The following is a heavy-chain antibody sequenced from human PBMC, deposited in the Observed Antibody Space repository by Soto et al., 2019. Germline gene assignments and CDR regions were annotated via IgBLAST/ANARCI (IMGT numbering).Heavy chain of an antibody. CDR1: GFTFSSYE. J-gene: IGHJ6*04. D-gene: IGHD1-1*01. Sequence: GGSLRLSCAASGFTFSSYEMNWVRQAPGKGLEWVSYISSSGSTIYYADSVKGRFTISRDNAKNSLYLQMNSLRAEDKAVYYFAPERGDGNERGMDVWGXXXXVTVSX. CDR3: APERGDGNERGMDV. CDR2: ISSSGSTI. V-gene: IGHV3-48*03.